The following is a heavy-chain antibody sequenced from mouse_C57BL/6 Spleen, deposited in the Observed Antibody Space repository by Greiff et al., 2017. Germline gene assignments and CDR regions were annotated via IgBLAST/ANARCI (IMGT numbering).Heavy chain of an antibody. CDR2: FSPGGGSI. CDR1: GYTFTEFT. V-gene: IGHV1-62-2*01. CDR3: ARHEGGAEDFFDY. D-gene: IGHD6-1*01. J-gene: IGHJ2*01. Sequence: VKLMESGAELVKPGPSVTLSCKASGYTFTEFTLPWVKRRFGRGLVGFGGFSPGGGSIKYNDKFKDKATLTADKSSSTVYMELSRLTSEDSAVYFCARHEGGAEDFFDYWGQGTTLTVSS.